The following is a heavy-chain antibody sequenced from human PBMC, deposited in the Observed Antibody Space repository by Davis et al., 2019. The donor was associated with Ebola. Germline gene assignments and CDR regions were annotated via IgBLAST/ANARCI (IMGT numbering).Heavy chain of an antibody. J-gene: IGHJ4*02. D-gene: IGHD3-3*01. Sequence: GGSLRLSCAASGFTFYSFAMSWVRQAPGKGLEWVSTITSRSGVTYYADSVKGRFTGSRDNSKNTVYLQMNSLRGDDTAVYYCAGGDFWSGQFDFWGQGTLVTVSS. CDR3: AGGDFWSGQFDF. CDR2: ITSRSGVT. V-gene: IGHV3-23*01. CDR1: GFTFYSFA.